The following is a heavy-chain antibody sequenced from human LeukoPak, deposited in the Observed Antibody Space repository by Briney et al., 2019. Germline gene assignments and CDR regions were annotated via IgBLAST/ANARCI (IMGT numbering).Heavy chain of an antibody. V-gene: IGHV4-59*01. CDR3: ARVDPDSSSTLEVFDY. D-gene: IGHD6-6*01. Sequence: PETLSLTCTVSGGSISSYYWSWIRQPPGKGLEWIGYIYSGSTNYNPSLKSRVTISVDTSKNQFSLKLSSVTAADTAVYYCARVDPDSSSTLEVFDYWGQGTLVTVSS. CDR1: GGSISSYY. J-gene: IGHJ4*02. CDR2: IYSGST.